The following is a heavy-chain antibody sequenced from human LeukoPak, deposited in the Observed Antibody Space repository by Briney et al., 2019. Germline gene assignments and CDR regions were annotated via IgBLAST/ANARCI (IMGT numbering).Heavy chain of an antibody. CDR3: ARDDSIVVVPAAGDY. D-gene: IGHD2-2*01. V-gene: IGHV7-4-1*02. CDR2: INTNTGNP. CDR1: GYTFTSYA. J-gene: IGHJ4*02. Sequence: ASVKVSCTASGYTFTSYAMNWVRQAPGQGLEWMGWINTNTGNPTYAQGFTGRFVFSLDTSVSTAYLQISSLKAEDTAVYYCARDDSIVVVPAAGDYWGQGTLVTVSS.